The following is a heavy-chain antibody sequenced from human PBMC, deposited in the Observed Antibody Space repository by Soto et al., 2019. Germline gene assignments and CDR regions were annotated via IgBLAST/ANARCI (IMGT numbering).Heavy chain of an antibody. CDR3: ARDANWSGGYYTPPLGTAPSGPTFDI. J-gene: IGHJ3*02. Sequence: QVQLQESGPGLVKPSQTLSLTCTVSGGSISSGGYYWSWIRQHPGKGLEWIGYIYYSGSTYYNPSLKSRVTISVATSKNPFSLKLSSVTAADTAVYYCARDANWSGGYYTPPLGTAPSGPTFDIWGQGTMVTVSS. D-gene: IGHD3-3*01. CDR1: GGSISSGGYY. V-gene: IGHV4-31*03. CDR2: IYYSGST.